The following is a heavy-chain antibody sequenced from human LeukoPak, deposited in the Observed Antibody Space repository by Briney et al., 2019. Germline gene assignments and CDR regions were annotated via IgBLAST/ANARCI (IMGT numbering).Heavy chain of an antibody. CDR1: GYTFTSYD. V-gene: IGHV1-8*01. D-gene: IGHD3-3*01. CDR3: ARITIFGVVYYYYGMDV. CDR2: MNPNSGNT. J-gene: IGHJ6*02. Sequence: ASVKVSCKASGYTFTSYDINWVRQATGQGLEWMGWMNPNSGNTGYAQKFQGRVTMTRNTSISTAYMELSSLRSEDTAVYYCARITIFGVVYYYYGMDVWGQGTTVTVSS.